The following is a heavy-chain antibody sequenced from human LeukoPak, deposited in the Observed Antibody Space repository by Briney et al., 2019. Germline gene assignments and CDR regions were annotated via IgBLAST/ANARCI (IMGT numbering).Heavy chain of an antibody. CDR2: IIPIFGTA. D-gene: IGHD7-27*01. CDR1: GGTFSSYA. CDR3: AMKSLGLGYYYYYMDV. J-gene: IGHJ6*03. Sequence: SVNVSCKASGGTFSSYAIRWVRQARGQGLEWMGGIIPIFGTANYAQEFQGRVTITTDESTSTAYMELSSLRSEDTAVYYCAMKSLGLGYYYYYMDVWGKGTTVTVSS. V-gene: IGHV1-69*05.